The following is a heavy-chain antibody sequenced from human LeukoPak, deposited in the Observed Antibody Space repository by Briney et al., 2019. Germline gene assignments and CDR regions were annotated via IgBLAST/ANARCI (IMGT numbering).Heavy chain of an antibody. CDR2: INHSGST. J-gene: IGHJ4*02. CDR3: ARLDIVVVPAAMPPGIAAALDY. D-gene: IGHD2-2*03. Sequence: PSETLSLTCAVSGGSFSGYYWSWIRQPPEKGLEWIGEINHSGSTNYNPSLKSRVTISVDTSKNQFSLKLSSVTAADTAVYYCARLDIVVVPAAMPPGIAAALDYWGQGTLVTVSS. CDR1: GGSFSGYY. V-gene: IGHV4-34*01.